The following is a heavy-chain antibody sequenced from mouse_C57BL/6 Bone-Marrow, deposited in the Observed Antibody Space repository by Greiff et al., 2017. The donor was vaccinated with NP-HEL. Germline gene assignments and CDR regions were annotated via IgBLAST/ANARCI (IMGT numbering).Heavy chain of an antibody. V-gene: IGHV1-64*01. CDR2: IHPNSGST. D-gene: IGHD2-4*01. J-gene: IGHJ2*01. CDR3: ARYPIYYDYDGYYFDY. CDR1: GYTFTSYW. Sequence: VQLQQPGAELVKPGASVKLSCKASGYTFTSYWMHWVKQRPGQGLEWIGMIHPNSGSTNYNEKFKSKATLTVDKSSSTAYMQLSSLTSEDSAVYYCARYPIYYDYDGYYFDYWGQGTTLTVSS.